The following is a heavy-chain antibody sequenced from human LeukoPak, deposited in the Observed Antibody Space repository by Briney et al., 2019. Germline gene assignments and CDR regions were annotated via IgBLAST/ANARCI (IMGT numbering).Heavy chain of an antibody. CDR2: IYSGGST. CDR1: GFTVSSNY. CDR3: ARDHAQLWFGELRAGAFDI. V-gene: IGHV3-66*01. Sequence: GGSLRLSCAASGFTVSSNYMSWVRQAPGKGLEWVSVIYSGGSTYYADSVKGRFTISRDNSKNTLYLQMNSLRAEDTAVYYCARDHAQLWFGELRAGAFDIWGQGTMVTVSS. D-gene: IGHD3-10*01. J-gene: IGHJ3*02.